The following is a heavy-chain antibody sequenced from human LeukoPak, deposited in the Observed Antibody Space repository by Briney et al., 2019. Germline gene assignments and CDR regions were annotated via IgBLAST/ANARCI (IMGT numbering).Heavy chain of an antibody. J-gene: IGHJ4*02. CDR1: GYSFTTYH. D-gene: IGHD3-16*02. V-gene: IGHV1-2*02. CDR2: INPNSGGT. Sequence: ASVKVSCKASGYSFTTYHIHWVRQAPGQGLEWMGWINPNSGGTNYAQKFQGRVTMTRDTSISTAYMELSRLRSDDTAVYYCAREVMITFGGVIVSLYYFDYWGQGTLVTVSS. CDR3: AREVMITFGGVIVSLYYFDY.